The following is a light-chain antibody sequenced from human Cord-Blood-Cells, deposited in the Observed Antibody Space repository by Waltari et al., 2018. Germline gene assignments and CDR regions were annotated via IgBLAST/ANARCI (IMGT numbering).Light chain of an antibody. CDR1: TSYLYNSNNKYY. J-gene: IGKJ1*01. CDR3: QQYYSTPWT. V-gene: IGKV4-1*01. Sequence: DFVMTQSPAPLPVSLGARATIVSNSCTSYLYNSNNKYYLPWYQQKPGQPPKLLIYWASTPESGVPNRLSGSGSGTDFTRTINSLQAENLAVYCCQQYYSTPWTFGQGTKVEIK. CDR2: WAS.